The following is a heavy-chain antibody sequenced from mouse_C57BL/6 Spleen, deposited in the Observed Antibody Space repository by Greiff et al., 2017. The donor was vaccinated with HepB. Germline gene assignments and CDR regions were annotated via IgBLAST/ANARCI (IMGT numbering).Heavy chain of an antibody. CDR2: IYPGDGDT. Sequence: VKLMESGPELVKPGASVKISCKASGYAFSSSWMNWVKQRPGKGLEWIGRIYPGDGDTNYNGKFKGKATLTADKSSSTAYMQLSSLTSEDSAVYFCARGWSKNAMDYWGQGTSVTVSS. CDR1: GYAFSSSW. CDR3: ARGWSKNAMDY. J-gene: IGHJ4*01. V-gene: IGHV1-82*01. D-gene: IGHD1-1*02.